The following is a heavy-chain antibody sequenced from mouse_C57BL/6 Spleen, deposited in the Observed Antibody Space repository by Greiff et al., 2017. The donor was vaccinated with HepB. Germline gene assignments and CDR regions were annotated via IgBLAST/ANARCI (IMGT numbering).Heavy chain of an antibody. CDR3: ARSNWDGDYFDY. V-gene: IGHV1-82*01. J-gene: IGHJ2*01. Sequence: QVQLKQSGPELVKPGASVKISCKASGYAFSSSWMNWVKQRPGKGLEWIGRIYPGDGDTNYNVKFKGKATLTADKSSSTAYMQLSSLTSEDSAVYFCARSNWDGDYFDYWGQGTTLTVSS. CDR1: GYAFSSSW. CDR2: IYPGDGDT. D-gene: IGHD4-1*01.